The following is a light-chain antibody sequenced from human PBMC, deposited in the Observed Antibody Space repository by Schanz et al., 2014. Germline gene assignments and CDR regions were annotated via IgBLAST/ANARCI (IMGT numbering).Light chain of an antibody. Sequence: QSVLTQPRSVSGSPGQSVTISCTGTSSDVGAYNYVSWYQHHPGKAPKLMIYDASNRPSGVSNRFSGSKSGNTASLTISGLLVEDEADYYCSSYTNINTPQYVFGTGTKLTVL. J-gene: IGLJ1*01. CDR3: SSYTNINTPQYV. V-gene: IGLV2-14*03. CDR1: SSDVGAYNY. CDR2: DAS.